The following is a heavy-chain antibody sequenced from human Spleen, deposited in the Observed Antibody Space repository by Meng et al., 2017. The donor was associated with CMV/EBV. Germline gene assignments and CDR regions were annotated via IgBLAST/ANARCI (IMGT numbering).Heavy chain of an antibody. Sequence: SETLSLTCTVSGGAISRYYWRWIRQPPGKGLEWIGYIYYSGSTNYNPSLKSRVTISVDTSKNQFSLKLSSVTAADTAVYYCARGIQRDTTYYYDSSGYYYFPWGQGTLVTVSS. CDR2: IYYSGST. V-gene: IGHV4-59*01. D-gene: IGHD3-22*01. CDR1: GGAISRYY. CDR3: ARGIQRDTTYYYDSSGYYYFP. J-gene: IGHJ5*02.